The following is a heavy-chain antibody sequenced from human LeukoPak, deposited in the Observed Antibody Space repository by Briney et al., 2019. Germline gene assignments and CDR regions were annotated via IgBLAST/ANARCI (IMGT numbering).Heavy chain of an antibody. CDR1: GYTFTGYY. V-gene: IGHV1-2*06. D-gene: IGHD1-26*01. CDR3: ARDLGQATLSDY. Sequence: ASVKVSCKASGYTFTGYYMHWLRQAPGQGLEWMGRINPNSGGTNYAQKFQGRVTMTRDTSISTAYMQLSRLRSDDTAEYYCARDLGQATLSDYWGQGTLVTVSS. CDR2: INPNSGGT. J-gene: IGHJ4*02.